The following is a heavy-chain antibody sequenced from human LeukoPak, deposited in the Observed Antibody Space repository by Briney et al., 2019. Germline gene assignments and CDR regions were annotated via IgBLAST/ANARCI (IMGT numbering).Heavy chain of an antibody. Sequence: PSETLSLTCTVSGGSISSGSYYWGWIRQPAVKGLEWIARIYTSGSINYNPSLKSRVTISVDTSKNQFSLKLSSVTAADTAVYYWARDRAARPFWWFDPWGQGTLVTVSS. CDR1: GGSISSGSYY. J-gene: IGHJ5*02. CDR3: ARDRAARPFWWFDP. D-gene: IGHD6-6*01. V-gene: IGHV4-61*02. CDR2: IYTSGSI.